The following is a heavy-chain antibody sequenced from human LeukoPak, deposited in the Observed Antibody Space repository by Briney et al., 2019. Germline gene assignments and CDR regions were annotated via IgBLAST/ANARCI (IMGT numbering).Heavy chain of an antibody. J-gene: IGHJ4*02. Sequence: GGSLRLSCAASRFTLSSYWMHWVRQAPGKGLVWVSRINSDGSSTSYADSVKGRFTISRDNAKNTLYLQMNSLRAEDTAVYYCAREGSGWYGADYWGQGTLVTVSS. CDR3: AREGSGWYGADY. CDR1: RFTLSSYW. V-gene: IGHV3-74*01. CDR2: INSDGSST. D-gene: IGHD6-19*01.